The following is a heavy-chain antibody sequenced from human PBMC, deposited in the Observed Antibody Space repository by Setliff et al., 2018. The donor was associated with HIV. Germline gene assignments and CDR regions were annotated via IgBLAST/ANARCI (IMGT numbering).Heavy chain of an antibody. J-gene: IGHJ5*02. CDR3: ARVKGVYCSSVSCYPSWFDL. V-gene: IGHV4-39*01. Sequence: PSETLSLTCTVSGGSISSNSYYWGWIRQPPGKGLEWIGSIYYSGSTYYNPSLRSRVTISVDTSKTQFSLNLSSMTAADSAVYYCARVKGVYCSSVSCYPSWFDLWGQGTLVTVSS. D-gene: IGHD2-2*01. CDR1: GGSISSNSYY. CDR2: IYYSGST.